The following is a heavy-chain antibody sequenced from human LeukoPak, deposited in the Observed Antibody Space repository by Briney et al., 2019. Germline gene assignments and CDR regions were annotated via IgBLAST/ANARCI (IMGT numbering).Heavy chain of an antibody. CDR3: ARSEGIRGDYDYVWGSYPNWFDP. V-gene: IGHV5-51*01. Sequence: GESLKISCKGSGYSFTSYWIGWVRQMPGKGLEWMGIIYPGDSDTRYSPSFQGQVTISADKSISTAYLQWSSLKASDTAMYYCARSEGIRGDYDYVWGSYPNWFDPWGQGTLVTVSS. D-gene: IGHD3-16*01. CDR2: IYPGDSDT. CDR1: GYSFTSYW. J-gene: IGHJ5*02.